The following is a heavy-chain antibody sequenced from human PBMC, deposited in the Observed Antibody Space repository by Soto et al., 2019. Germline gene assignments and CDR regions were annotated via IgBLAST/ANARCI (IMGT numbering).Heavy chain of an antibody. CDR1: GGTINSGDYF. CDR2: IFYTGST. J-gene: IGHJ4*02. D-gene: IGHD3-10*02. Sequence: LSLTCSVSGGTINSGDYFWSWIRQPPGKGLEWIGSIFYTGSTYYSPSLKSRASMSMDTSKNPFSLRLRSLTAADTAVYFCARVKAMLYRDYYFDYWGQGTLVTVSS. CDR3: ARVKAMLYRDYYFDY. V-gene: IGHV4-30-4*01.